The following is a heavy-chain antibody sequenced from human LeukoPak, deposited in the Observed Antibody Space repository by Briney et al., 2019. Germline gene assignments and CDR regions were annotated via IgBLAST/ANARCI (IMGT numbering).Heavy chain of an antibody. J-gene: IGHJ2*01. V-gene: IGHV4-59*01. CDR3: VRRGVLWFGELSYYYFDL. CDR1: GGSISGYY. CDR2: IYYRGST. D-gene: IGHD3-10*01. Sequence: SETLPLTCTVSGGSISGYYWSWIRQPPGEGLEWIGYIYYRGSTNYNPSLMSRASISVDTSKNQFSLKLDSLTAADTAVYYCVRRGVLWFGELSYYYFDLWGRGTLVAVSS.